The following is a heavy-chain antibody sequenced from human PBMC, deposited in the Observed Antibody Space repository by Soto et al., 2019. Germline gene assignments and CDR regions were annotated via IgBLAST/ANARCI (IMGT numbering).Heavy chain of an antibody. CDR1: GGSISSGGYY. J-gene: IGHJ4*02. V-gene: IGHV4-31*03. CDR3: AREVLVVDTAMVRYFDY. CDR2: IYYSGST. Sequence: NPSETLSLTCTVSGGSISSGGYYWSWIRQRPGKGLEWIGYIYYSGSTYYNPSLKSRVTISVDTSKNQFSLKLSSVTAADTAVYYCAREVLVVDTAMVRYFDYWGQGTLVTVSS. D-gene: IGHD5-18*01.